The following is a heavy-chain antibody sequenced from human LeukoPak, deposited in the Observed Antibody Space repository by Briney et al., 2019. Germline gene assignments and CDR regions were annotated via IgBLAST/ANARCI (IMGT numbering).Heavy chain of an antibody. Sequence: SETLSLTCTDSGGSISSYYWSWLRQPPGKGLEWIGYIYYSGSTNYNPSLKSRVTISVDTSKNQFSLKLSSVTAADTAVYYCARDTFWSGYFDYWGQGTLVTVSS. D-gene: IGHD3-3*01. CDR3: ARDTFWSGYFDY. V-gene: IGHV4-59*01. CDR2: IYYSGST. CDR1: GGSISSYY. J-gene: IGHJ4*02.